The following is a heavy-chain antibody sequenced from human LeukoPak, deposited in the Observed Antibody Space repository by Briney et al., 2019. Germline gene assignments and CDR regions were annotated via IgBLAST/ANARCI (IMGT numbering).Heavy chain of an antibody. CDR1: GYTFTSYA. CDR2: INTNTGNP. Sequence: ASVTVSCKASGYTFTSYAMNWVRQAPGQGLEWMGWINTNTGNPTYAQGFTGRFVFSLDTSVSTAYLQISSLKAEDTAVYYCARGGDFWSGYLYYYYYYMDVWGKGTTVTVSS. CDR3: ARGGDFWSGYLYYYYYYMDV. D-gene: IGHD3-3*01. V-gene: IGHV7-4-1*02. J-gene: IGHJ6*03.